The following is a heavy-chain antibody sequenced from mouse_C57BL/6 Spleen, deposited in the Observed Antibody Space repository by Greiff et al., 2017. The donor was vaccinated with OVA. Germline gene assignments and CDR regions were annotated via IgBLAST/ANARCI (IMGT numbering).Heavy chain of an antibody. CDR3: ARFTTVVATDFDY. Sequence: QVQLQQSGAELVKPGASVKLSCKASGYTFTSYWMHWVKQRPGQGLEWIGMIHPNSGSTNYNEKFKSKATLTVDKSSSTAYMQLSSLTSEDSAVYYCARFTTVVATDFDYWGQGTTLTVSS. V-gene: IGHV1-64*01. J-gene: IGHJ2*01. CDR1: GYTFTSYW. CDR2: IHPNSGST. D-gene: IGHD1-1*01.